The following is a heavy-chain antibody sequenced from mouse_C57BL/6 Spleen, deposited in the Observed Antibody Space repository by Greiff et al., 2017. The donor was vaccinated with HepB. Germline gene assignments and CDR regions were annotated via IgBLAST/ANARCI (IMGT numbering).Heavy chain of an antibody. V-gene: IGHV1-64*01. Sequence: QVQLQQPGAELVKPGASVKLSCKASGYTFTSYWMHWVKQRPGQGLEWIGMIHPNSGSTNYNEKFKSKATLTVDKSSSTAYMQLSSLTSEDSAVYYCAPITTVVGGYYFDYWGQGTTLTVSS. D-gene: IGHD1-1*01. CDR1: GYTFTSYW. CDR3: APITTVVGGYYFDY. J-gene: IGHJ2*01. CDR2: IHPNSGST.